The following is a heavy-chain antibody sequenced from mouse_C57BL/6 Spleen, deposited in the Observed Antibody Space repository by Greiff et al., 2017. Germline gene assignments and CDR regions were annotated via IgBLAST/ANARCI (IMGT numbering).Heavy chain of an antibody. D-gene: IGHD1-1*01. CDR3: VGNLITTVVEGY. Sequence: QVQLQQSGPELVKPGASVKISCKASGYAFSSSWMNWVKQRPGKGLEWIGRIYPGDGDPNYNGKFTGKATLTAGESSRTAYMLHSSLSSEDSAVNFCVGNLITTVVEGYWGQGTTLTVSS. CDR1: GYAFSSSW. V-gene: IGHV1-82*01. CDR2: IYPGDGDP. J-gene: IGHJ2*01.